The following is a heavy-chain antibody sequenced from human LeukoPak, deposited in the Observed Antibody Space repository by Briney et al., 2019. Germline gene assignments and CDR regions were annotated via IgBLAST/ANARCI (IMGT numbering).Heavy chain of an antibody. J-gene: IGHJ4*02. V-gene: IGHV3-48*02. Sequence: GGSLRLSCAASGFSFSSYSMNWVRQAPGKGLEWVSYISSSTSTIDYADSVKGRFTISRDNAKNSLYLQMNSLRDEDTAVYYCARTSYYGSGTYYPVFDSWSQGTLVTVSS. CDR2: ISSSTSTI. CDR3: ARTSYYGSGTYYPVFDS. CDR1: GFSFSSYS. D-gene: IGHD3-10*01.